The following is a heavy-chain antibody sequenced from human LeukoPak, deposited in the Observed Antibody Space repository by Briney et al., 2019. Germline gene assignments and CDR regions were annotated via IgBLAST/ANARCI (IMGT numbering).Heavy chain of an antibody. CDR2: IYHSGST. V-gene: IGHV4-38-2*01. J-gene: IGHJ3*02. CDR3: ARVIRAQDAFDI. CDR1: GYSISSGYY. D-gene: IGHD3-16*02. Sequence: PSETLSLTCAVSGYSISSGYYWGWIRQPPGKGLEWIGSIYHSGSTYYNPSLKSRVTISVDTSKNQFSLKLSSVTAADTAVYYCARVIRAQDAFDIWGQGTMVTVSS.